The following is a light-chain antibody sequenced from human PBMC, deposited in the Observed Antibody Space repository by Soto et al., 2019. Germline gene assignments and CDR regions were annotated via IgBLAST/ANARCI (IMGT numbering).Light chain of an antibody. Sequence: QAVVTQSSSASASLGSSVKLTCILSSGHNTYIIAWHQQQPGKAPRFLMTLDRSGSYNRGSGVPDRFSGSSSGADRYLTISNLQFEDEGDYYCETWYSNTHKVFGGGTQLTVL. CDR2: LDRSGSY. CDR1: SGHNTYI. CDR3: ETWYSNTHKV. V-gene: IGLV4-60*02. J-gene: IGLJ3*02.